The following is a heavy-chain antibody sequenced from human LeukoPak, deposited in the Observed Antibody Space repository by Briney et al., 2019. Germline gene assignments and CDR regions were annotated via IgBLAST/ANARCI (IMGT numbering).Heavy chain of an antibody. CDR3: ARGLWSGYRFDY. V-gene: IGHV3-64D*06. D-gene: IGHD3-3*01. Sequence: GGSLRLSCSASGFTSSTYAMHWVRQAPGKGLEYVSAISNNGVNTYYADSVKGRFAISRDNYKNTLYLQMGSLRAEDTAVYYCARGLWSGYRFDYWGQGTLVTVSS. CDR1: GFTSSTYA. J-gene: IGHJ4*02. CDR2: ISNNGVNT.